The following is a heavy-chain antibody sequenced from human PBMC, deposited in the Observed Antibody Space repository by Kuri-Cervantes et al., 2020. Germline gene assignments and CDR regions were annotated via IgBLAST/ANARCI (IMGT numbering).Heavy chain of an antibody. Sequence: SQTLSLTCAVSGGTFSNYYWSWIRQAPGKGLEWIGEIRNNGITHYNPSLKSRVTISVDVSKRQFSLNLSSVTAADTAVYFCASAMDYYEAFDYWGQGTLVTVSS. D-gene: IGHD3-16*01. CDR2: IRNNGIT. CDR1: GGTFSNYY. CDR3: ASAMDYYEAFDY. J-gene: IGHJ4*02. V-gene: IGHV4-34*01.